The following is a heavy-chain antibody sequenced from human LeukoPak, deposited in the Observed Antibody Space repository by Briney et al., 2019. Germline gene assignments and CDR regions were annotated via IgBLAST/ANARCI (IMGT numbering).Heavy chain of an antibody. V-gene: IGHV3-15*01. J-gene: IGHJ2*01. CDR1: GFTFSNAW. CDR2: IKSKTDGGTT. CDR3: TTEGRDYYDSSGYYSLWYFDL. D-gene: IGHD3-22*01. Sequence: GGSLRPSCAASGFTFSNAWMSWVRQAPGKGLEWVGRIKSKTDGGTTDYAAPVKGRFTISRDDSKNTLYLQMNSLKTEDTAVYYCTTEGRDYYDSSGYYSLWYFDLWGRGTLVTVSS.